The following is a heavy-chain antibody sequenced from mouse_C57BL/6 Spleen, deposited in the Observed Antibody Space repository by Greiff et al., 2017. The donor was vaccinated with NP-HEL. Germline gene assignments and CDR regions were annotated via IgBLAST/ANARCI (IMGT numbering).Heavy chain of an antibody. V-gene: IGHV3-6*01. J-gene: IGHJ1*03. Sequence: DVQLQESGPGLVKPSQSLSLTCSVTGYSITSGYYWNWIRQFPGNKLEWMGYISYDGSNNYNPSLKNRISITRDTSKNQFFLKLNSVTTEDTATYYCARDGDYGRAPGYFDVWGTGTTVTVSS. CDR2: ISYDGSN. CDR3: ARDGDYGRAPGYFDV. D-gene: IGHD1-1*01. CDR1: GYSITSGYY.